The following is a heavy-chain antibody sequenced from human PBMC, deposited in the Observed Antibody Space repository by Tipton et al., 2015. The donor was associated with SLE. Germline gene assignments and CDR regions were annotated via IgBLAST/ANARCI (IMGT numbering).Heavy chain of an antibody. Sequence: QLVQSGAEVKKPGESLKTPCKGSGYSFNTYWIGWVRQMPGKGLEWIGIIYPDDSDTRYSPSFEGQVTMSADKPNSTAYLQWSSLEASDTDTYYCVRHGGQRRSSLVEHWGQGTLVTVSS. CDR3: VRHGGQRRSSLVEH. D-gene: IGHD6-6*01. V-gene: IGHV5-51*04. CDR2: IYPDDSDT. J-gene: IGHJ4*02. CDR1: GYSFNTYW.